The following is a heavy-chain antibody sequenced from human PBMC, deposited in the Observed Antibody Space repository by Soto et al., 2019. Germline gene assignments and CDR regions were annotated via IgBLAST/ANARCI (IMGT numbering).Heavy chain of an antibody. J-gene: IGHJ6*02. Sequence: ASVKVSCKASGYTFTGYYMHWVRQAPGQGLEWMGWINPNSGGTNYAQKFQGWVTMTRDTSISTAYMELSRLRSDDTAVYYCARSPISYSSSGYHYYYGMDVWGQGTTVTVSS. D-gene: IGHD6-13*01. CDR3: ARSPISYSSSGYHYYYGMDV. CDR2: INPNSGGT. V-gene: IGHV1-2*04. CDR1: GYTFTGYY.